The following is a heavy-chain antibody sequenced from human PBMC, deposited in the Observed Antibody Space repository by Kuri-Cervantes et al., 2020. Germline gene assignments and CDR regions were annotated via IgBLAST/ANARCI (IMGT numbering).Heavy chain of an antibody. Sequence: GGSLRLSCAASGFTFSSYAMHWVRQAPGKGLEWVAVISYDGSNKYYADSVKGRFTISRDNSKNTLYLQMNSLRAEDTAVYYCAREGPRHSSGWMEDFDYWGQGTLVTVSS. J-gene: IGHJ4*02. CDR2: ISYDGSNK. V-gene: IGHV3-30-3*01. D-gene: IGHD6-19*01. CDR1: GFTFSSYA. CDR3: AREGPRHSSGWMEDFDY.